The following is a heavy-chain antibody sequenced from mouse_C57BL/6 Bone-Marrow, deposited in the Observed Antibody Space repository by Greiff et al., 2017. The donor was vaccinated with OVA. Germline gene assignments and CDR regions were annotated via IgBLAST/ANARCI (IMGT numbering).Heavy chain of an antibody. Sequence: QVQLQQPGAELVKPGASVKLSCKAPGYTFTSYWMHWVKQRPGQGLEWIGMIHPNSGSTNYNEKFKSKATLTVDKSSSTAYMQLSSLTSEDYAVYYCRGALYSNYGGYFDYWGQGTTLTVSS. CDR1: GYTFTSYW. CDR3: RGALYSNYGGYFDY. J-gene: IGHJ2*01. D-gene: IGHD2-5*01. V-gene: IGHV1-64*01. CDR2: IHPNSGST.